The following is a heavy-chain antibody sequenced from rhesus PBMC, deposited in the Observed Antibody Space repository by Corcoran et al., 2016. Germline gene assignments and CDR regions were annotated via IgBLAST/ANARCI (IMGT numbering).Heavy chain of an antibody. D-gene: IGHD5-24*01. CDR2: VEHEDGEA. CDR1: GYTFPDHY. V-gene: IGHV1-111*02. CDR3: ATAGWVI. Sequence: EVQLVQSGAEVKKPGASVKISCKASGYTFPDHYLPWVRQAPGKGLEWMGRVEHEDGEAIHEQKVQDRVNITADTSTDTAYRELSSLRSEDTAVYYCATAGWVIWGQGVLVTVSS. J-gene: IGHJ4*01.